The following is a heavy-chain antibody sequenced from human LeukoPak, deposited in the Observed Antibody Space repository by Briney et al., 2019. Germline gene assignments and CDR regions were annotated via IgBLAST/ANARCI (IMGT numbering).Heavy chain of an antibody. D-gene: IGHD5-18*01. Sequence: SETLSLTCTVSGGSISSYYWSWIRQPPGKGLEWIGYIYYSGSTNYNPSLKSRVTISVDTSKNQFSLKLSSVTAADTAVYYCARVVVREELWFFDYWGQGTLVTVSS. CDR3: ARVVVREELWFFDY. J-gene: IGHJ4*02. CDR2: IYYSGST. V-gene: IGHV4-59*01. CDR1: GGSISSYY.